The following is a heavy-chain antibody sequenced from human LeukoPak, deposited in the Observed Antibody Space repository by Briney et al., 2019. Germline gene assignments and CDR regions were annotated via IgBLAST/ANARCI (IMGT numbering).Heavy chain of an antibody. Sequence: GGSLRLSCAASEFTFSSYAMHWVRQAPGKGLEWVAVISYDESNKYYADSVKGRFTISRDNSKNTLYLQMNSLRGEDAAVYYCARGRGYSHGTLGYWGQGTLVTVSS. CDR2: ISYDESNK. D-gene: IGHD5-18*01. V-gene: IGHV3-30-3*01. CDR1: EFTFSSYA. CDR3: ARGRGYSHGTLGY. J-gene: IGHJ4*02.